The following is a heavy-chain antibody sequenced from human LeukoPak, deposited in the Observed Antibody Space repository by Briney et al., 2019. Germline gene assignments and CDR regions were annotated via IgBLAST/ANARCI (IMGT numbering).Heavy chain of an antibody. J-gene: IGHJ6*02. D-gene: IGHD5-18*01. CDR2: ISYDGSNK. CDR1: GFTFSSYA. Sequence: PGGSPRLSCAASGFTFSSYAMHWVRQAPGKGLEWVAVISYDGSNKYYADSVKGRFTISRDNSKNTLYLQMSSLRAEDTAVYYCAKDQGYSYGAYYYYGMDVWGQGTTVTVSS. CDR3: AKDQGYSYGAYYYYGMDV. V-gene: IGHV3-30-3*01.